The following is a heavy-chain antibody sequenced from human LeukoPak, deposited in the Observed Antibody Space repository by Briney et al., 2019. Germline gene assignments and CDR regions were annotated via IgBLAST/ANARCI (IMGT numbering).Heavy chain of an antibody. J-gene: IGHJ4*02. V-gene: IGHV3-23*01. CDR3: AKGSGVSNADAVL. CDR2: LRGDGET. CDR1: GFTFSNYA. D-gene: IGHD2-15*01. Sequence: GGSLRLSCAASGFTFSNYAMSWVRQPPAGGLEWVSSLRGDGETFYADFVKGRFTLSRDESRNTVYLQLNNLRVEDTAVYYCAKGSGVSNADAVLWGQGTLVTVSS.